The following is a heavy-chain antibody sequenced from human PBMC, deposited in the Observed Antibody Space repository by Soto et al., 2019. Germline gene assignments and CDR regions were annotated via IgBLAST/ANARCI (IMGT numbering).Heavy chain of an antibody. Sequence: EVQLVESGGGLVQPGGSLRLSCAASGFTFSSYAMHWVRQAPGKGLEYVSGININGDSTYYANSVKGRFSVSRDNSKSTLDLQMGSLRAEDMAVYYCARGRWATFDYWGQGTLVTVSS. D-gene: IGHD1-26*01. CDR2: ININGDST. CDR1: GFTFSSYA. CDR3: ARGRWATFDY. J-gene: IGHJ4*02. V-gene: IGHV3-64*01.